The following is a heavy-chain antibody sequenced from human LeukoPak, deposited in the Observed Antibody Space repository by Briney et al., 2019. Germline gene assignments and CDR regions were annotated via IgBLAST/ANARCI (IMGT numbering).Heavy chain of an antibody. D-gene: IGHD6-6*01. CDR3: AKYWRGSSTYMDV. V-gene: IGHV3-23*01. CDR1: GFTFSSYA. Sequence: GGSLRLSCAASGFTFSSYAMSWVRQAPGKGLQWVSAISGSGGSTYYADSVKGRFTISRDNSKNTLYLQMNSLRAEDTAVYYCAKYWRGSSTYMDVWGKGTTVTVSS. J-gene: IGHJ6*03. CDR2: ISGSGGST.